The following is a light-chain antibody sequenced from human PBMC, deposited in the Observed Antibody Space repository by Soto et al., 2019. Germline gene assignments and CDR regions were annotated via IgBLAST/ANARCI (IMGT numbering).Light chain of an antibody. Sequence: DIQMTQSPSTLSASVGDRVTITCRASQSISSWLAWYQQKPGKAPKLLIYDASNLETGVPSRFSGSGSGTVFTFTISSLQPEDIATYYCQQYDNLPRTFGHGTKLEI. CDR3: QQYDNLPRT. J-gene: IGKJ2*01. CDR2: DAS. CDR1: QSISSW. V-gene: IGKV1-33*01.